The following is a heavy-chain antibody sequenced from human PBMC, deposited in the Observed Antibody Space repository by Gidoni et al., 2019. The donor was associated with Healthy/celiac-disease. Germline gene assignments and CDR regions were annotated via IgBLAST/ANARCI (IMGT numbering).Heavy chain of an antibody. J-gene: IGHJ4*02. CDR1: GFTFSSYG. CDR3: ARDRSTMVRGVMNY. CDR2: IWYDGSNK. Sequence: QVQLVESGGGVVQPGRSLRLSCAASGFTFSSYGMHWVRQAPGKGLGWVAVIWYDGSNKYYADSVKGRFTISRDNSKNTLYLQMNSLRAEDTAVYYCARDRSTMVRGVMNYWGQGTLVTVSS. V-gene: IGHV3-33*01. D-gene: IGHD3-10*01.